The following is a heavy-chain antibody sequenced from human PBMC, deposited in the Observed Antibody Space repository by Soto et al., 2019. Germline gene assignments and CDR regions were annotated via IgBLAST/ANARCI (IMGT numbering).Heavy chain of an antibody. V-gene: IGHV2-5*02. CDR2: IYWDDDT. CDR1: GFSFSADGVG. CDR3: AHAFGGTSWPNDAFDV. J-gene: IGHJ3*01. D-gene: IGHD3-16*01. Sequence: QITLKESGPTLVKPTQTLTLTCIFSGFSFSADGVGVGWIRQPPGKAVEWLALIYWDDDTRYRPSLKSRLTITKDSSKNQVVLTMTNMDPLDTATYYCAHAFGGTSWPNDAFDVWGQGTVVTVSS.